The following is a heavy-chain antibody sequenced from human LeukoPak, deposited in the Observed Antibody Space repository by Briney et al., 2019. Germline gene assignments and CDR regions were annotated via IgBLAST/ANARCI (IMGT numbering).Heavy chain of an antibody. V-gene: IGHV4-39*01. D-gene: IGHD2-15*01. CDR3: ARQGGVVAATWFDP. CDR1: GGSISSTSYY. CDR2: IYHSGST. Sequence: PSETLSLTCTVSGGSISSTSYYWVWMRQPPGKGLEWIVSIYHSGSTYYNPSLKSRITISVYTSENQLSLKLSPVAAAATSLYYCARQGGVVAATWFDPWGQGTLVTVSS. J-gene: IGHJ5*02.